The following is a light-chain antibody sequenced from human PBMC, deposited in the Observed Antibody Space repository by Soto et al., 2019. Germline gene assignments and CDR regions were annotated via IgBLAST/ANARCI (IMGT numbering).Light chain of an antibody. CDR2: KVF. Sequence: DVVMTQSPLSLPVTLGQSPSISCTSSQSLVYADGNTYLNWLQQRPGQSPRRLIYKVFNRDSGVPDRFSGSASGSEFTLTISRVEAEDIGVYYCMQTAHWPYTFGRGTKLEIK. CDR3: MQTAHWPYT. CDR1: QSLVYADGNTY. V-gene: IGKV2-30*01. J-gene: IGKJ2*01.